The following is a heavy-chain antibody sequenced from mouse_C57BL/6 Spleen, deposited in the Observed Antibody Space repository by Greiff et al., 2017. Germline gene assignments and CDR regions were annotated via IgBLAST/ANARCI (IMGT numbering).Heavy chain of an antibody. CDR2: IDPANGNT. CDR1: GFNINNTY. D-gene: IGHD2-5*01. V-gene: IGHV14-3*01. J-gene: IGHJ2*01. Sequence: EVTLVEPVAELVRPGASVKLSCTASGFNINNTYMHWVKQRPEPGLEWIGRIDPANGNTKYAPKFQGKATITADTSANTANLQHSILTSGNTAIYYFARADSNYDIDYWGQGTTLTVSS. CDR3: ARADSNYDIDY.